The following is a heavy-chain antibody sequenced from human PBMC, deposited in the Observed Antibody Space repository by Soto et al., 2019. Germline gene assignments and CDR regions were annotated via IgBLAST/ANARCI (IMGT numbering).Heavy chain of an antibody. J-gene: IGHJ5*02. CDR1: GYTFTSYD. CDR2: MNPNSGNT. D-gene: IGHD2-8*01. CDR3: ARLLYGANPWFDP. V-gene: IGHV1-8*01. Sequence: QVQLVQSGAEVKKPGASVKVSCKASGYTFTSYDINWVRQATGQGLEWMGWMNPNSGNTGCAQKFQGRDPMTRNTSISTAYMELSSLRSEDTAVYYCARLLYGANPWFDPWGQGTLVTVSS.